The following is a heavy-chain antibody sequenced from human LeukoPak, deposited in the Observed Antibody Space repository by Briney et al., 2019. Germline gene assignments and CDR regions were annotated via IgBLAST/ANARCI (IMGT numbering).Heavy chain of an antibody. J-gene: IGHJ4*02. D-gene: IGHD7-27*01. Sequence: GGSLRLSCVASGFTFSTYNMYWVRQAPGKGLEWVAFIRTQASKTYYEDSVKGRFTISRDNSKSTLYLQMNSLRVEDTALYYCAKDYRWGFNYWGQGPLVTVSS. CDR1: GFTFSTYN. CDR2: IRTQASKT. V-gene: IGHV3-30*02. CDR3: AKDYRWGFNY.